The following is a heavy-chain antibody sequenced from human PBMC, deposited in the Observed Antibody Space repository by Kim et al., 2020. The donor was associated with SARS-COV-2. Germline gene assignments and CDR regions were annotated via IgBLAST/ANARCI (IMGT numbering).Heavy chain of an antibody. CDR3: AKDGRAAGGDY. CDR2: P. Sequence: PSYANSGKGRYPVSRGNSKDTPNLQMNSLRAEDTAVYYCAKDGRAAGGDYWGQGTLVTVSS. V-gene: IGHV3-23*01. J-gene: IGHJ4*02. D-gene: IGHD6-13*01.